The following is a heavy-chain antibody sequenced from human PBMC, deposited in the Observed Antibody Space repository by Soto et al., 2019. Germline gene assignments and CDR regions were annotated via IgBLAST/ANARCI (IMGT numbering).Heavy chain of an antibody. CDR1: RFTFSDYY. J-gene: IGHJ4*02. Sequence: LRLSSAASRFTFSDYYMRWIHQAPGKGLEWVSYISSSGSTIYYADSVKGRFTISRDNAKNSLYLQMNSLSAEDTAEYYCAEERRIAAACFDYWGQGTLVTVSS. V-gene: IGHV3-11*01. CDR3: AEERRIAAACFDY. CDR2: ISSSGSTI. D-gene: IGHD6-13*01.